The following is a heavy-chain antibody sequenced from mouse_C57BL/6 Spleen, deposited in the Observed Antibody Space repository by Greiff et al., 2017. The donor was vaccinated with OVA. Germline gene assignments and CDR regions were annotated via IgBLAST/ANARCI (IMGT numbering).Heavy chain of an antibody. Sequence: QVQLKESGAELVRPGASVKLSCKASGYTFTDYYINWVKQRPGQGLEWIARIYPGSGNTYYNEKFKGKATLTAEKSSSTAYMQLSSLTSEDSAVYFCAREGGLPMDYWGQGTSVTVSS. CDR1: GYTFTDYY. V-gene: IGHV1-76*01. D-gene: IGHD3-3*01. CDR3: AREGGLPMDY. CDR2: IYPGSGNT. J-gene: IGHJ4*01.